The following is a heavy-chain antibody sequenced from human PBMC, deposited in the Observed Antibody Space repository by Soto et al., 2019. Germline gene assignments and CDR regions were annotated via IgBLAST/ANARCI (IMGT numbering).Heavy chain of an antibody. V-gene: IGHV3-30-3*01. CDR2: ISYDGSNK. CDR1: GFTFSSYA. D-gene: IGHD5-12*01. Sequence: LRLSCAASGFTFSSYAMHWVRQAPGKGLEWVAVISYDGSNKYYADSVKGRFTISRDNSKNTLYLQMNSLRAEDTAVYYCARGVRRDGYNYLDYWGQGTLVTVSS. J-gene: IGHJ4*02. CDR3: ARGVRRDGYNYLDY.